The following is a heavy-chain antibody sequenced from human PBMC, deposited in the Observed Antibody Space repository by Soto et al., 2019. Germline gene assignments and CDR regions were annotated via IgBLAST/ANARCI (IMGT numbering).Heavy chain of an antibody. J-gene: IGHJ6*02. D-gene: IGHD6-19*01. CDR2: ISYDGSNK. CDR3: AKDDPSIAVAGTFYYYGMDV. Sequence: GGSLRLSCAASGFTFSSYGMHWVRQAPGKGLEWVAVISYDGSNKYYADSVKGRFTISRDNSKNTLYLQMNSLRAEDTAVYYCAKDDPSIAVAGTFYYYGMDVWGQGTTVTVSS. CDR1: GFTFSSYG. V-gene: IGHV3-30*18.